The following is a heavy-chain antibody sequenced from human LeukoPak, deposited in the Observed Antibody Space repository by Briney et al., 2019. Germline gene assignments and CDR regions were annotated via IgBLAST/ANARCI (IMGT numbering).Heavy chain of an antibody. CDR1: GYTFTSYD. D-gene: IGHD6-13*01. CDR3: ARGSRYSSSWYPPEYFQH. J-gene: IGHJ1*01. V-gene: IGHV1-8*01. CDR2: MNPNSGNT. Sequence: GASVKVSCKASGYTFTSYDINWVRQATGQGLEWMGWMNPNSGNTGYAQKFQGRVTMTRNTSISTAYMELSSLRYEDTAVYYCARGSRYSSSWYPPEYFQHWGQGTLVTVSS.